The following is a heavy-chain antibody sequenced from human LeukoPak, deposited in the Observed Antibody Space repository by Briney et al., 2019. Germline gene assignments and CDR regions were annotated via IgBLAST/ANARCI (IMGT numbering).Heavy chain of an antibody. V-gene: IGHV3-23*01. CDR2: INDRGGYR. D-gene: IGHD6-19*01. J-gene: IGHJ4*02. CDR1: GFTFSMYS. Sequence: GGSLRLSCAASGFTFSMYSMAWVRQAPGKGLERVSVINDRGGYRQDADSVKGRFTISRDNSQNTLFLQMNSLRAEDTAVYYCVRELDRGIEVADDFDYWGQGTLVTVSS. CDR3: VRELDRGIEVADDFDY.